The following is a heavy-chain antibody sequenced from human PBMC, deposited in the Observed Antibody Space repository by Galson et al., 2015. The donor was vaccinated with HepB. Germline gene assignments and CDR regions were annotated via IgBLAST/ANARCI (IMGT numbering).Heavy chain of an antibody. Sequence: SLRLSCAASGFTFSSYGMHWVRLPPGKALEWVAVIWYDGSKYYYADSVKGRFTISRDNSKNTLFLQMNSLRAEDTAVYYCARYNSGTLDYWGQGTLVTV. CDR1: GFTFSSYG. CDR2: IWYDGSKY. D-gene: IGHD1-26*01. CDR3: ARYNSGTLDY. V-gene: IGHV3-33*01. J-gene: IGHJ4*02.